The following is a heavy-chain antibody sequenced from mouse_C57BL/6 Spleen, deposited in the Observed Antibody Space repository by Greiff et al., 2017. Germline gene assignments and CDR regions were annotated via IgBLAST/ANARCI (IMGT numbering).Heavy chain of an antibody. CDR1: GYSITSGYD. V-gene: IGHV3-1*01. J-gene: IGHJ4*01. CDR3: ARGNWDDYAMDY. CDR2: ISYSGST. D-gene: IGHD4-1*01. Sequence: EVQLQQSGPGMVKPSQSLSLTCTVTGYSITSGYDWHWIRHFPGNKLEWMGYISYSGSTNYNPSLKSRISITHDTSKNHFFLKLNSVTTEDTATYYCARGNWDDYAMDYWGQGTSVTVSS.